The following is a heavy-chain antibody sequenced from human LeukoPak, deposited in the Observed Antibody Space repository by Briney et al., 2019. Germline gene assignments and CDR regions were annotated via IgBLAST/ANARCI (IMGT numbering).Heavy chain of an antibody. CDR3: TSRLLILLWTNDF. D-gene: IGHD5-18*01. V-gene: IGHV1-24*01. CDR2: IDPEDGEI. J-gene: IGHJ4*02. Sequence: GASVKVSCKVSGDALTDLSMHWVRQTPEKGLEWMGGIDPEDGEITYAQKFQGRVTMTEDTSTDTAYMELSSLTSEDTAVYFCTSRLLILLWTNDFWGQGTPVTVSS. CDR1: GDALTDLS.